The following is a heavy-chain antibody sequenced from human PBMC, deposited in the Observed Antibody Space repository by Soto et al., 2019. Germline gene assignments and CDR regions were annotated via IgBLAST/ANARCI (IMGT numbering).Heavy chain of an antibody. J-gene: IGHJ4*02. CDR3: TKLGTTMVIISGLGY. V-gene: IGHV1-2*04. Sequence: QVQLVQSGAEVKKPGASVKVSCKASGYTFTGYYMHWVRQAPGQGLEWMGWINPNSGGTNYAQKFQGWVTMTRDTSISTAYMELSRLRSDDTAVYYCTKLGTTMVIISGLGYWGQGTLVTVSS. D-gene: IGHD3-3*01. CDR2: INPNSGGT. CDR1: GYTFTGYY.